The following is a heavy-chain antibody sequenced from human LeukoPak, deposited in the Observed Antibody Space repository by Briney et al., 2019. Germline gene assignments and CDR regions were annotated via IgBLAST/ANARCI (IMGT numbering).Heavy chain of an antibody. J-gene: IGHJ5*02. V-gene: IGHV4-30-2*03. CDR2: IHFSGTT. CDR1: GGSISSGGYS. D-gene: IGHD3-22*01. CDR3: ASIAMIARVFDP. Sequence: SETLSLTCAVSGGSISSGGYSWSWIRQPPGKGLEWIGNIHFSGTTYYNPSLKSRVTISVDTSKNQFSLKLSSVTAADTAVYYCASIAMIARVFDPWGQGTLVTVSS.